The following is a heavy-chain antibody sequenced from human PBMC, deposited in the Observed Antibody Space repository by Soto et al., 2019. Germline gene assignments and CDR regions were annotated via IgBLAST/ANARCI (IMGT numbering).Heavy chain of an antibody. CDR1: GFTFSSYA. Sequence: GGSLRLSCAASGFTFSSYAMSWVRQAPGKGLEWVSAISGSGGSTYYADSVKGRFTISRDNSKNTLYLQMNSLRAEDTAVYYCATAKLIYQPLLYPEGYWGQGTLVTVSS. CDR2: ISGSGGST. CDR3: ATAKLIYQPLLYPEGY. J-gene: IGHJ4*02. D-gene: IGHD2-2*02. V-gene: IGHV3-23*01.